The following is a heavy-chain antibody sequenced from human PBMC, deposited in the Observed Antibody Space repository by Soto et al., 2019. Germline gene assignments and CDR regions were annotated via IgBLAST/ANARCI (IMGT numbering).Heavy chain of an antibody. J-gene: IGHJ5*02. V-gene: IGHV1-2*04. CDR2: INPNSGGT. Sequence: QVQLVQSGAEVKKPGASVKVSCKASGYTFTGYYMHWVRQAPGQGLEWMGWINPNSGGTNYAQKFQGWVTLTRDTSISTAYMELSRLRSDDTAVYYCARSTGPYFFSWFDPWGQGTLVTVSS. D-gene: IGHD2-21*01. CDR3: ARSTGPYFFSWFDP. CDR1: GYTFTGYY.